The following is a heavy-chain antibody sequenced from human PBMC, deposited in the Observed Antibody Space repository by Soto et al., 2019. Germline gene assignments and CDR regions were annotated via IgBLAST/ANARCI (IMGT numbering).Heavy chain of an antibody. D-gene: IGHD2-21*02. CDR1: GGSFSGYY. V-gene: IGHV4-34*01. CDR3: ARLTSLVTSIDY. Sequence: QVQLQQWGAGLLKPSETLSLTCAVYGGSFSGYYWSWIRQPPGKGLEWIGEINHSGSTNYNPSLNSPVTISVDTSKNQFSLKLSSVTAADTAVYYCARLTSLVTSIDYWGQGTLVTVSS. CDR2: INHSGST. J-gene: IGHJ4*02.